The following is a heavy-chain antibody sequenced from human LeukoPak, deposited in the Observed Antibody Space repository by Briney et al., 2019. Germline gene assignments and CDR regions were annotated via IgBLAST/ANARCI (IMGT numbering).Heavy chain of an antibody. CDR2: IDYSGST. CDR3: ARAGYSYGADFDY. Sequence: SETLSLTCSVSGDSISNFYWSWIRQPPGKGLEWIGYIDYSGSTSYNPSLKSRVTISIDTSKNQFSLRLSSVTAADTAVYYCARAGYSYGADFDYWGQGTLVTVSS. D-gene: IGHD5-18*01. CDR1: GDSISNFY. V-gene: IGHV4-59*12. J-gene: IGHJ4*02.